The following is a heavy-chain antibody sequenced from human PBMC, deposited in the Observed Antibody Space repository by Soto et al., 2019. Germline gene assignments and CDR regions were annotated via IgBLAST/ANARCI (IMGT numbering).Heavy chain of an antibody. Sequence: PSETLSLTCTVSGGSISSSSYYWGWIRQPPGKGLEWIGSIYYSGSTYYNPSLKSRVTISVDTSKNQFSLKLSSVTAADTAVYYCARHIVGATTCYFDYWGQGTRVTVSS. CDR1: GGSISSSSYY. V-gene: IGHV4-39*01. CDR2: IYYSGST. J-gene: IGHJ4*02. CDR3: ARHIVGATTCYFDY. D-gene: IGHD1-26*01.